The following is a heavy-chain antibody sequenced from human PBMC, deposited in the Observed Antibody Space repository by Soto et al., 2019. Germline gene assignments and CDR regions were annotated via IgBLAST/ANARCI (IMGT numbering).Heavy chain of an antibody. CDR1: GGTFSSYA. Sequence: AVKVSCKASGGTFSSYAISWVRQAPGQGLEWMGGIIPIFGTANYAQKFQGRVTITADESTSTAYMELSSLRSEDTAVYYCARARIAARYGSNNWFDPWGQGTLVTVSS. CDR2: IIPIFGTA. D-gene: IGHD6-6*01. J-gene: IGHJ5*02. V-gene: IGHV1-69*13. CDR3: ARARIAARYGSNNWFDP.